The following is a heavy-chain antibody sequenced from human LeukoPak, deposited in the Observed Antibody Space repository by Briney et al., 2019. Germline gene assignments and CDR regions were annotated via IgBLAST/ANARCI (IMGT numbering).Heavy chain of an antibody. CDR1: GFTFSSYA. J-gene: IGHJ4*02. CDR2: ISYDGSNK. CDR3: ARDLLPGRYDSSGYYLPHY. Sequence: GGSLRLSCAASGFTFSSYAMHWARQAPGKGLEWVAVISYDGSNKYYADSVKGRFTISRDNSKNTLYLQMNSLRAEDTAVYYCARDLLPGRYDSSGYYLPHYWGQGTLVTVSS. V-gene: IGHV3-30-3*01. D-gene: IGHD3-22*01.